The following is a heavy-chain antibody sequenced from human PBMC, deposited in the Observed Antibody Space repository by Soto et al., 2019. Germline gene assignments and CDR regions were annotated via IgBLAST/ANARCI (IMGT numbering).Heavy chain of an antibody. J-gene: IGHJ6*02. CDR3: ASLNNWSSGDGRIDV. D-gene: IGHD1-20*01. CDR1: GGTFNTYT. CDR2: IMPLYAKP. Sequence: QVQLVQSGAEVNKPGSSVKVSCKASGGTFNTYTIRWVRQVPGQGLAWMGGIMPLYAKPTYAQTFQGRLMIAADEHTNTVYMELSSLRSEDTALYYCASLNNWSSGDGRIDVWGRGTAVSVSS. V-gene: IGHV1-69*01.